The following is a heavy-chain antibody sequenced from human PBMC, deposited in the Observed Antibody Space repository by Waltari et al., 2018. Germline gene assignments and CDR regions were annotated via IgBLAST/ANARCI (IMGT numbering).Heavy chain of an antibody. J-gene: IGHJ4*02. V-gene: IGHV4-38-2*01. D-gene: IGHD3-22*01. Sequence: QVQLQESGPGLVKPSETMSLTCAVSGYSISSGYYWGWIRPPPGKGLEYIGYISGSSGSTYYNPSLKSRVTTSKDTSKNQFSLKLSSVTAADTAVYYCARHHSGSYYQFFDYWGQGVLVTVSS. CDR2: ISGSSGST. CDR1: GYSISSGYY. CDR3: ARHHSGSYYQFFDY.